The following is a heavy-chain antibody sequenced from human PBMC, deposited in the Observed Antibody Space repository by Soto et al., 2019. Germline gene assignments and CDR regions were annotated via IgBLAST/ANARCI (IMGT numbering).Heavy chain of an antibody. Sequence: EVQLLESGGGLIQPGGSLRLSCAASGFTFSTYAMTWVRQAPGKGLDWVSGISGTGGTTYYADSVKGRFTISRDNSKNTVYLQMNRLRAEDTAVYYCAKRVEGSGSYYKGHFDYWGQGTLVTVSS. J-gene: IGHJ4*02. V-gene: IGHV3-23*01. CDR1: GFTFSTYA. CDR3: AKRVEGSGSYYKGHFDY. D-gene: IGHD3-10*01. CDR2: ISGTGGTT.